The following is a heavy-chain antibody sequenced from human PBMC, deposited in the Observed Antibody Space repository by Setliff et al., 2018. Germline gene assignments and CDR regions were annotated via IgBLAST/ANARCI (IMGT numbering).Heavy chain of an antibody. V-gene: IGHV4-4*02. CDR3: AREKGDPNYNFWSGYYLYYYYGMDV. CDR1: GGSISSSNW. J-gene: IGHJ6*02. Sequence: SETLSLTCAVSGGSISSSNWWSWVRQAPGKGLEWIGEIYHTGSTNYNPSLKSRVTISVDKSKNQFSLKLSSVTAADTAVYYCAREKGDPNYNFWSGYYLYYYYGMDVWGQGTTVTVSS. CDR2: IYHTGST. D-gene: IGHD3-3*01.